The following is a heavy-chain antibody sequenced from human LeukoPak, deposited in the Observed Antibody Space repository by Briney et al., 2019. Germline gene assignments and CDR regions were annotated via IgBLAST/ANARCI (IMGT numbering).Heavy chain of an antibody. J-gene: IGHJ4*02. V-gene: IGHV4-59*08. CDR1: GDSISSYY. CDR3: ARHVSLRLAAAGTVFDY. CDR2: IYYSGST. Sequence: SETLSLTCTVPGDSISSYYWSWIRQTPGKGLVWSGHIYYSGSTKYNPSLESRVTISVDTSKTQFSLKLSSVTAADTAVYYCARHVSLRLAAAGTVFDYWGQGTLVTVSS. D-gene: IGHD6-13*01.